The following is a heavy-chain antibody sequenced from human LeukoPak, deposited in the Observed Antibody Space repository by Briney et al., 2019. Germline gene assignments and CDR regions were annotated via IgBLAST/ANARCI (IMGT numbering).Heavy chain of an antibody. CDR3: AKDFRYGAAASYFDY. J-gene: IGHJ4*02. CDR2: ISYDGSNK. V-gene: IGHV3-30*18. Sequence: QTGGSLRLSCATSGFTFSSCAMHWVRQAPGKGLEWVAVISYDGSNKYYADSVKGRFTISRDNSKNTLYLQMNSLRAEDTAVYYCAKDFRYGAAASYFDYWGQGTLVTVSS. CDR1: GFTFSSCA. D-gene: IGHD6-25*01.